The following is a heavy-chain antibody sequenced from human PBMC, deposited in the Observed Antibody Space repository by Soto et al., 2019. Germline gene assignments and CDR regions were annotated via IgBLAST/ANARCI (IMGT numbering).Heavy chain of an antibody. V-gene: IGHV1-2*04. CDR1: GDRFTDYY. CDR2: INPNSGVT. D-gene: IGHD5-12*01. J-gene: IGHJ6*03. CDR3: ARESGGATATLDYYYFYMDV. Sequence: QVQLVQSGAEVKEPGASVTVSCRASGDRFTDYYMHWVRQAPGQGLEWMGWINPNSGVTKYAQKFQGWVTMTRDTSISTVYMQLNRLRFDDTAIYYCARESGGATATLDYYYFYMDVWGTGTTVTVSS.